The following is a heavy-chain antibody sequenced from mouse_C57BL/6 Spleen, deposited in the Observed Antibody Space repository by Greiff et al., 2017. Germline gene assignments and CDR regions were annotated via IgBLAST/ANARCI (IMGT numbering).Heavy chain of an antibody. V-gene: IGHV1-59*01. Sequence: QVQLQQPGAELVRPGTSVKLSCKASGYTFTSYWMHWVKQRPGQGLEWIGVIDPSDSYTNYNQKFKGKATLTVDTSSSTAYMQLSSLTSEDSAVYYCARWAYYSNYGYFDYWGQGTTLTVSS. CDR1: GYTFTSYW. J-gene: IGHJ2*01. D-gene: IGHD2-5*01. CDR2: IDPSDSYT. CDR3: ARWAYYSNYGYFDY.